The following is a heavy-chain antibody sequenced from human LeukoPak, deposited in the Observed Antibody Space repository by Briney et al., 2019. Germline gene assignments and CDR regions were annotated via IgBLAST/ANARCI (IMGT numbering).Heavy chain of an antibody. CDR2: IYYSGSA. CDR1: GASMNSRSYY. V-gene: IGHV4-39*01. J-gene: IGHJ4*02. D-gene: IGHD3-3*01. CDR3: ARGSQVDDFWSGYRAPLDY. Sequence: SETLSLTCTVSGASMNSRSYYWGWIGQPPGKGLEWIGTIYYSGSAYYNPSLKTQVTISVDTSKNQFSLKLSSVTAADTAVYFCARGSQVDDFWSGYRAPLDYWGQGTLVTVSS.